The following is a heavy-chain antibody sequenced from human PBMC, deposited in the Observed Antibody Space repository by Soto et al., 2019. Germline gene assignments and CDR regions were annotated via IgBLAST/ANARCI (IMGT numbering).Heavy chain of an antibody. CDR2: INHVGGT. D-gene: IGHD3-16*01. J-gene: IGHJ5*02. Sequence: PSETLSLTCAVYGFLLSESYFTWIRQPPGKGLEWIGEINHVGGTNYNPSLKSRVTMSVDTSQNQFSLRLISVTAADTAMYFCVRIRYQLPSSVLWLDPWGQGTQVTVSS. CDR3: VRIRYQLPSSVLWLDP. CDR1: GFLLSESY. V-gene: IGHV4-34*01.